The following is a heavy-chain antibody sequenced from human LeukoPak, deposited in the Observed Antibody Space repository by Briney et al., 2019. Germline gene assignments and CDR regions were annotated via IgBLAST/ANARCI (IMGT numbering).Heavy chain of an antibody. CDR3: ARVPLYYYDSSGYDG. J-gene: IGHJ4*02. Sequence: RPETRSLTWSVYGGSTSSYCCSWIRRPPGEGLEWVGYIYDSGGTNYNPSLKTRVTISGDTAKNQFSLKLSSVTAADTAVYYCARVPLYYYDSSGYDGWGQGTLVTVSS. V-gene: IGHV4-59*08. CDR2: IYDSGGT. CDR1: GGSTSSYC. D-gene: IGHD3-22*01.